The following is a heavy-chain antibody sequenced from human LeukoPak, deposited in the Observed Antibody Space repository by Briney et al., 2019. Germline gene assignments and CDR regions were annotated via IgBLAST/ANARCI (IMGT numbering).Heavy chain of an antibody. CDR2: IYYSGST. D-gene: IGHD3-10*01. V-gene: IGHV4-39*01. Sequence: SETLSLTCTVSGGSISSNSYYWGWIRQPPGKGLEWIGTIYYSGSTYYNPSLKSRVTISVDTSKKQFSLKLSSVTAADTAVYYCARHDFTMVRGTPQVVWFDPWGQGTLVTVSS. CDR3: ARHDFTMVRGTPQVVWFDP. CDR1: GGSISSNSYY. J-gene: IGHJ5*02.